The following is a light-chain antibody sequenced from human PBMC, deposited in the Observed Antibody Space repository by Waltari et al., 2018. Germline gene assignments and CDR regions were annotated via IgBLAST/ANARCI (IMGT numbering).Light chain of an antibody. Sequence: DIQMTQSPFPLAASVGDRVTITCRARQSISGWLAWYQQKPGKAPKLLIYKASTLEGGVPSRFSGGGSGTEFTLTISSLQPDDFATYYCQQYSTYSSTFGHGTKVDVK. CDR1: QSISGW. J-gene: IGKJ1*01. CDR3: QQYSTYSST. CDR2: KAS. V-gene: IGKV1-5*03.